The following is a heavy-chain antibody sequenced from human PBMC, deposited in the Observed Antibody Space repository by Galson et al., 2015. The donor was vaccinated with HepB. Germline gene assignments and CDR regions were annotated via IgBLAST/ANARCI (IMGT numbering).Heavy chain of an antibody. CDR1: GFRFPRVF. CDR3: TTEGNFGMIKRSDY. D-gene: IGHD3-16*01. CDR2: IQTNDEGATP. V-gene: IGHV3-15*01. J-gene: IGHJ4*02. Sequence: CAGSGFRFPRVFLHWVRQAPGPGLAWIGRIQTNDEGATPDYATPVNGRFTISRDDSENTSYLQMNNLKTEDTARYYCTTEGNFGMIKRSDYWGQGALVSVSS.